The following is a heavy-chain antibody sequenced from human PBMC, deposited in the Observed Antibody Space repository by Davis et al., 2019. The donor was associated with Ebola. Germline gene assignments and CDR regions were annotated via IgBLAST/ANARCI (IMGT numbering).Heavy chain of an antibody. J-gene: IGHJ4*02. D-gene: IGHD4-17*01. CDR1: GFTFSSYA. V-gene: IGHV3-23*01. CDR2: ISGSGGST. Sequence: GESLKISCAASGFTFSSYAMSWVRQAPGKGLEWVSAISGSGGSTYYADSVKGRFTISRDNSKNTLYLQMNSLRAEDTAVYYCAKDRRYGDYGSKGIDYWGQGTLVTVSS. CDR3: AKDRRYGDYGSKGIDY.